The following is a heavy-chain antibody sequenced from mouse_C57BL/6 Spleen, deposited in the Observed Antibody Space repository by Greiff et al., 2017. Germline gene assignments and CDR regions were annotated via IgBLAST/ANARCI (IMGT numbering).Heavy chain of an antibody. D-gene: IGHD1-3*01. Sequence: QVQLQQPGAELVRPGSSVKLSCKASGYTFTSYWMDWVKQRPGQGLEWIGNIYPSDSETHYNQKFKDKATLTVDKSSSTAYMQLSSLTSEDSAVYYCARKRGSYWYFDVWGTGTTVTVSS. CDR1: GYTFTSYW. V-gene: IGHV1-61*01. J-gene: IGHJ1*03. CDR2: IYPSDSET. CDR3: ARKRGSYWYFDV.